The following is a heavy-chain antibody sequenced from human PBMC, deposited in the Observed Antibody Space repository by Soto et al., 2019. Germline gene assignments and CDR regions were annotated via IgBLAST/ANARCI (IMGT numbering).Heavy chain of an antibody. CDR3: ARRGYSGYDPYGMDV. Sequence: EASVKVSCKASGGTFSSYAISWVRQAPGQGLEWMGGIIPIFGTANYAQKFQGRVTITADESTSTAYMELSSLRSEDTAVYYCARRGYSGYDPYGMDVWGQGTTVTVPS. CDR1: GGTFSSYA. CDR2: IIPIFGTA. D-gene: IGHD5-12*01. V-gene: IGHV1-69*13. J-gene: IGHJ6*02.